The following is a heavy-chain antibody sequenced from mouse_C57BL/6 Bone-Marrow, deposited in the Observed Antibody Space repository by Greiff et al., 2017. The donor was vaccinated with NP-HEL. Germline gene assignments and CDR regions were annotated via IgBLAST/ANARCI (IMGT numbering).Heavy chain of an antibody. J-gene: IGHJ2*01. CDR2: INPGSGGT. Sequence: QVQLQQSGAELVRPGTSVKVSCKASGYAFTNYLIEWVKQRPGQGLEWIGVINPGSGGTNYNEKFKGKATLTADKYSRTADKQLSSLTSEDAAVYFCARCGSSYPAFDYWGQGTTLTVSS. CDR3: ARCGSSYPAFDY. CDR1: GYAFTNYL. D-gene: IGHD1-1*01. V-gene: IGHV1-54*01.